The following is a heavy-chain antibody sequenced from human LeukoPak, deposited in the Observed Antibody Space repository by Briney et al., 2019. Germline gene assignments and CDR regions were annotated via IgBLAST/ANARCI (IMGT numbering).Heavy chain of an antibody. CDR2: IKQDGSEK. J-gene: IGHJ6*03. D-gene: IGHD2-21*01. CDR3: ARGLTRDYYYYMDV. V-gene: IGHV3-7*01. CDR1: GFTFSSYW. Sequence: PGGSLRLSCAASGFTFSSYWMSCVRQAPGKGLEWVANIKQDGSEKYYVDSVKGRFTITRDNAKNSLYLQMNSLRAEDTAVYYCARGLTRDYYYYMDVWGKGTTVTVSS.